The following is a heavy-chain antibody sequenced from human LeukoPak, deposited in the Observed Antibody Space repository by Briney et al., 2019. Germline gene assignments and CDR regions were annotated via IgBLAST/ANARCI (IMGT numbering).Heavy chain of an antibody. V-gene: IGHV1-2*02. Sequence: GASVKVSCKASGYTFTGYYMHWVRQAPGQGLEWMGWINPNSGGTNYAQKFQGRVTMTRDTSISTAYMELSRLRSDDTAVYYCARVKRSGYDYSSGGFDYWGQGTLVTVSS. CDR2: INPNSGGT. CDR3: ARVKRSGYDYSSGGFDY. CDR1: GYTFTGYY. D-gene: IGHD5-12*01. J-gene: IGHJ4*02.